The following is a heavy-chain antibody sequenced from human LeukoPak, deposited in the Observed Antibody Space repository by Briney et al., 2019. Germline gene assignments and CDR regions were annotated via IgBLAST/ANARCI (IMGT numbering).Heavy chain of an antibody. CDR2: LYYSGST. V-gene: IGHV4-59*01. D-gene: IGHD3-10*01. CDR1: GGSISSYY. J-gene: IGHJ3*02. CDR3: ARGGSGISNAFDI. Sequence: SETLSLTCSVSGGSISSYYWSWIRQPPGKGLGWIGYLYYSGSTNSNPSLKSRVTMSVDTSKNQFSLKLRSVTAADTAVYYCARGGSGISNAFDIWGQGTMVTVSS.